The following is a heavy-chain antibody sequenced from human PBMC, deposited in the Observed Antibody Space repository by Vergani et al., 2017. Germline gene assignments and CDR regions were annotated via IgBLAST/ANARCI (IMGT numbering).Heavy chain of an antibody. D-gene: IGHD1-1*01. CDR1: GFKFSDHY. J-gene: IGHJ6*02. V-gene: IGHV3-11*04. CDR2: ISPGASTV. Sequence: LEESGGGSVKPGGSLRLSCAASGFKFSDHYMSWIRQAPGKGLEWVSHISPGASTVSYTDSVTGRFTVSRDNDNNSLTLDMTTLRVEETAVYYWAKNPGISTTRHYYAMDVWGQGTTVTVSS. CDR3: AKNPGISTTRHYYAMDV.